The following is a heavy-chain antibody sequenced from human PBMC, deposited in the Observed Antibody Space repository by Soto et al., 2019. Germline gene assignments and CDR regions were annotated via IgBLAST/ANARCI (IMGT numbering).Heavy chain of an antibody. D-gene: IGHD3-9*01. V-gene: IGHV4-30-4*08. CDR1: GGSISSGNYY. J-gene: IGHJ6*02. CDR2: IYYNGIT. Sequence: QVQLQESGPGLVKPSQTLSLTCTVSGGSISSGNYYWSWIRQYPGKGLEWIGYIYYNGITYYKPSLKKRVTQARDRSDNYCERKQTPVSAAHTAWHYCARGPRGLATSCYCGMDVWGQGTIVTVSS. CDR3: ARGPRGLATSCYCGMDV.